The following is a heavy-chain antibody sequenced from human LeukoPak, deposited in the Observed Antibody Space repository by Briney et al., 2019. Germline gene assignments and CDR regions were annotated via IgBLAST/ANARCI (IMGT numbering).Heavy chain of an antibody. Sequence: PGRSLRLSCAASGFTFSSYGMHWVRQAPGKGLEWVAVIWYDGSNKYYADSVKGRFTISRDNSKNTLYLQMNSLRAEDTAVYYCAREGDSSGYFYNFGYWSQGTLVTVSS. CDR2: IWYDGSNK. CDR3: AREGDSSGYFYNFGY. J-gene: IGHJ4*02. D-gene: IGHD3-22*01. CDR1: GFTFSSYG. V-gene: IGHV3-33*01.